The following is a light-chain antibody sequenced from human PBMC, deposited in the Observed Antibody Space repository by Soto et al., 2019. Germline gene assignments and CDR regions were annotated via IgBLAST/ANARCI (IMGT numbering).Light chain of an antibody. V-gene: IGKV3-11*01. CDR2: DAS. J-gene: IGKJ1*01. CDR3: QQRGNRPPWT. Sequence: EIVMTQSPATLSLSPWERATLSCRASQSVGKYLVWYQQKPGQAPRLLLYDASNRATGIPARFSGSGSGADFTLTISSLEPEDFAVYYCQQRGNRPPWTFGQGTKVDIK. CDR1: QSVGKY.